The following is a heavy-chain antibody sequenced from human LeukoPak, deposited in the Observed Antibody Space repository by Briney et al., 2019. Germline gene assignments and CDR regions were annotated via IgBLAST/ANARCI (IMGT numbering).Heavy chain of an antibody. CDR2: IRYDGSNK. V-gene: IGHV3-30*02. J-gene: IGHJ4*02. Sequence: GSLRLSCAASGFTFSSYGMHWVRQAPGKGLEWVAFIRYDGSNKYYADSVKGRFTISRDNSKNTLCLQMNSLRAEDTAVHYCAKTYYYDSSGYYLNRPFDYWGQGTLVTVSS. D-gene: IGHD3-22*01. CDR1: GFTFSSYG. CDR3: AKTYYYDSSGYYLNRPFDY.